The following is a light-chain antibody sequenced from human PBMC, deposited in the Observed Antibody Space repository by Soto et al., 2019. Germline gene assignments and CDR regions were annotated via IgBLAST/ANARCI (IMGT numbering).Light chain of an antibody. J-gene: IGKJ4*01. CDR1: QSVSTD. CDR3: QQYNEWPLT. CDR2: GAS. V-gene: IGKV3-15*01. Sequence: DIVMTQSPATLSVSPGERASLSCRASQSVSTDLAWYQQKPAQAPRLLIYGASTRATGIPARFSGGGSGTEFTLTISSLQSADFAVYYCQQYNEWPLTFGGGTKVEIK.